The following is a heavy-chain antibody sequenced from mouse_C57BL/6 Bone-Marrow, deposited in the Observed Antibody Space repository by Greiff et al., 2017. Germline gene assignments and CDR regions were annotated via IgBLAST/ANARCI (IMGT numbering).Heavy chain of an antibody. D-gene: IGHD2-2*01. J-gene: IGHJ4*01. CDR1: GFNIKDDY. V-gene: IGHV14-4*01. CDR3: TTEGVTTRLCAMDY. Sequence: EVQLQQSGAEPVRPGASVKLSCTASGFNIKDDYMHWVKQRPEQGLEWIGWIDPENGDTEYASKFQGKATITADTSSNTAYLQLSSLTSEDTAVSYCTTEGVTTRLCAMDYWGQGTSVTVSS. CDR2: IDPENGDT.